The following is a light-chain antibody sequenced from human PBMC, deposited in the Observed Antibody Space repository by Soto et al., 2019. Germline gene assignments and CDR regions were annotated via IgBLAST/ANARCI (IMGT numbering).Light chain of an antibody. CDR1: QSVSSY. J-gene: IGKJ4*01. CDR2: DAS. Sequence: EIVWTQSPATLSLAPGERATLSCRASQSVSSYLACYRQKPGQAPRLLIYDASNRAPGIPARFSGSGSGTDFTLTISSLEPEDFAVYYCQQRSNWPPALTFGGGTKVEIQ. V-gene: IGKV3-11*01. CDR3: QQRSNWPPALT.